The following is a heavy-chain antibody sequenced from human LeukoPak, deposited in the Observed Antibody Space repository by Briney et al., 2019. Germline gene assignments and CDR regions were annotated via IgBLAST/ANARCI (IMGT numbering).Heavy chain of an antibody. CDR2: IYYSGST. CDR1: GGSISSYY. V-gene: IGHV4-59*01. D-gene: IGHD2-8*01. Sequence: SETLSLTCTVSGGSISSYYWSWIRQPPGKGLEWIGYIYYSGSTNYNPSLKSRVTISVDTSKNQFSLKLSSVTAADTAVYYCAREVYYRRIGFGAFDIWGQGTMVTVSS. J-gene: IGHJ3*02. CDR3: AREVYYRRIGFGAFDI.